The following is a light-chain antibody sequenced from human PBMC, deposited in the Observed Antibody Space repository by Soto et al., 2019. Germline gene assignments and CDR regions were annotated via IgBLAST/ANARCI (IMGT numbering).Light chain of an antibody. J-gene: IGLJ2*01. CDR2: DVS. Sequence: QSALTQPRSVSGSPGQSVTISCTGTSSDVGGYNYVSWYQQNPGKAPKLMIYDVSKRPSGVPDRFSGSKSGNTASLTISGLQAEDEADYYCCSYAGSYTFHVVFGGGTKLTVL. CDR1: SSDVGGYNY. V-gene: IGLV2-11*01. CDR3: CSYAGSYTFHVV.